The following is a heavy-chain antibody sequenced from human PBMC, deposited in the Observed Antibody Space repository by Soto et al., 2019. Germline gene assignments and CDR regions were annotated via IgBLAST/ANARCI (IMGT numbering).Heavy chain of an antibody. CDR3: ARGFLEWLSHPYYGMDV. Sequence: QVLLQESGPGLVKPSQTLSLTCTVSGGSISSGGYYWSWIRQHPGKGLEWVGYIYYSRTTYYNPSLESRVTISVDTSKNQFSLNLSSVTAADTAVYYCARGFLEWLSHPYYGMDVWGQGTTFTVSS. CDR2: IYYSRTT. D-gene: IGHD3-3*01. J-gene: IGHJ6*02. CDR1: GGSISSGGYY. V-gene: IGHV4-31*03.